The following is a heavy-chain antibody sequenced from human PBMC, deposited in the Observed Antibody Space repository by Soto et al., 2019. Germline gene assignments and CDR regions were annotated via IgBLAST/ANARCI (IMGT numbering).Heavy chain of an antibody. V-gene: IGHV3-74*01. Sequence: EVQLVESGGGLVQPGGSLRLSCAASGFTFSSYWMHWVRQAPGKGLVWVSRINSDGSSTSYADSVKGRFTISRDNAKYTLYLQMNSLRAEDTAVYYCARACSSTSCYPLYYYYYYMDVWGKGTTVTVSS. CDR1: GFTFSSYW. CDR3: ARACSSTSCYPLYYYYYYMDV. CDR2: INSDGSST. J-gene: IGHJ6*03. D-gene: IGHD2-2*01.